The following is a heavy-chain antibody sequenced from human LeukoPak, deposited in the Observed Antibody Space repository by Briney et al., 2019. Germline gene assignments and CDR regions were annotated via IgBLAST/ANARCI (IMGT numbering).Heavy chain of an antibody. V-gene: IGHV3-11*01. CDR1: GFTFSDYY. CDR2: ISSSGSTI. D-gene: IGHD3-10*01. Sequence: GGSLRLSCAASGFTFSDYYMSWIRQAPGKGLERVSYISSSGSTIYYADSVKGRFTISRDNAKNSLYLQMNSLRAEDTAVYYCARVNYYGSGSYQDYWGQGTLVTVSS. CDR3: ARVNYYGSGSYQDY. J-gene: IGHJ4*02.